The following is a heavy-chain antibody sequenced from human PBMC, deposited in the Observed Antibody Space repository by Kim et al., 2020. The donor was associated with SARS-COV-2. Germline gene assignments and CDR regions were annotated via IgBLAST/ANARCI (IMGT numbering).Heavy chain of an antibody. CDR3: ARDRGDGSGSYYYYYGMDV. CDR1: GGSISSYY. Sequence: SQTLSLTCTVSGGSISSYYWSWIRQPPGKGLEWIGYIYYSGSTNYNPSLKSRVTISVDTSKNQFSLKLSSGTAADTAVYYCARDRGDGSGSYYYYYGMDVWGQGTTVTVSS. D-gene: IGHD3-10*01. CDR2: IYYSGST. V-gene: IGHV4-59*01. J-gene: IGHJ6*02.